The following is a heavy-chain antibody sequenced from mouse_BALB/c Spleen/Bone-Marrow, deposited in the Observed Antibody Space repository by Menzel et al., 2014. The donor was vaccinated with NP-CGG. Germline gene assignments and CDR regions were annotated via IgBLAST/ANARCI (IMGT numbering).Heavy chain of an antibody. CDR2: IRDGGSYT. CDR1: GFPFSDYY. D-gene: IGHD2-1*01. J-gene: IGHJ4*01. V-gene: IGHV5-4*02. Sequence: LKESGGAVVKPGGSLNLSCAAAGFPFSDYYMYWVRQTAEKRLEWGATIRDGGSYTYYPENLKGRFTLSRDHAKNTLYLQMSSLKSEDAAMYYCARDGNYCAMDYWGQGTSVTVSS. CDR3: ARDGNYCAMDY.